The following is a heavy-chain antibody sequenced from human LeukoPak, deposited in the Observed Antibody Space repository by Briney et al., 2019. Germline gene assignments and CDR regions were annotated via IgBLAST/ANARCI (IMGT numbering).Heavy chain of an antibody. CDR3: AKVYTSRIQLWFRHDY. CDR1: GFTFSSYG. Sequence: GGSLRLSCAASGFTFSSYGMHWVRQAPGKGLEWVAFIRYDGSNKYYADSVKGRFTISRDNSKNTLYLQMNSLRAEDTAVYYCAKVYTSRIQLWFRHDYWGQGTLVTVSS. CDR2: IRYDGSNK. J-gene: IGHJ4*02. V-gene: IGHV3-30*02. D-gene: IGHD5-18*01.